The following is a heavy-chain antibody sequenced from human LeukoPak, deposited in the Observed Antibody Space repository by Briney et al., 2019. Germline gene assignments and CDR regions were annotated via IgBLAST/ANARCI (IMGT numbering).Heavy chain of an antibody. CDR3: ARDGDDYGERSSDY. CDR1: GGSISSYY. D-gene: IGHD4-17*01. J-gene: IGHJ4*02. V-gene: IGHV4-59*01. CDR2: IYYSGST. Sequence: SETLSLTCTVSGGSISSYYWSWIRQPPGKGLEWIGYIYYSGSTNYNPSLKSRVTISVDTSKNRFSLKLSSVTAADTAVNYCARDGDDYGERSSDYWGQGTLVTVPS.